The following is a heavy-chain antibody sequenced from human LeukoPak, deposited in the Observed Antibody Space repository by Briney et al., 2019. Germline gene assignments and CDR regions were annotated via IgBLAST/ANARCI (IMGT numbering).Heavy chain of an antibody. J-gene: IGHJ3*02. V-gene: IGHV3-53*01. D-gene: IGHD4-17*01. CDR3: AREGGYGDYVYALDI. Sequence: GGSLRLSCAASGFTVSSNYMSWVRQAPGKGLEWVSVIYSGGSTYYADSVKGRFTISRDNSKNTLYLQMNSLRAEDTAVYYCAREGGYGDYVYALDIWGQGTMVTVSS. CDR1: GFTVSSNY. CDR2: IYSGGST.